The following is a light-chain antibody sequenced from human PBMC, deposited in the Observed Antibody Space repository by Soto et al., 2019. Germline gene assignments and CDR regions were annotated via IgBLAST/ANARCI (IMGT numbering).Light chain of an antibody. CDR3: QQRHNWIT. CDR1: QSVGSY. J-gene: IGKJ5*01. Sequence: ESVLTQPPATLSLSPGERRTLSCRASQSVGSYLGWYKQKPGQDPXXLIYDASNRATGIPARLSVSGFGTDFTLPIRSMEPEDFAVDDCQQRHNWITFGQGTRLEI. V-gene: IGKV3-11*01. CDR2: DAS.